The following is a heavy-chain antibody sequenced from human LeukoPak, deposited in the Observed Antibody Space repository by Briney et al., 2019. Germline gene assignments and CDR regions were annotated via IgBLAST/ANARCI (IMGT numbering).Heavy chain of an antibody. V-gene: IGHV1-18*01. Sequence: ASVKVSCKASGYTFTSYGISWVRQAPGQGLEWMGWISAYNGNTNYAQKLQGRVTMTTDTSTSTAYMELRSLRSDNTAVYYCAAPDPNRGYSGYDWGVYYYYYMDVWGKGTTVTVSS. CDR3: AAPDPNRGYSGYDWGVYYYYYMDV. CDR1: GYTFTSYG. D-gene: IGHD5-12*01. J-gene: IGHJ6*03. CDR2: ISAYNGNT.